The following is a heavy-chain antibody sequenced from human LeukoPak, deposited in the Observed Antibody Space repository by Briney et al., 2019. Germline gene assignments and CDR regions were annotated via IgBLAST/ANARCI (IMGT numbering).Heavy chain of an antibody. CDR2: INQRASEK. CDR1: GFSFSSYW. Sequence: PGGSLRLSCEASGFSFSSYWMSWVRQAPGKGLEWVANINQRASEKYYVDSVKGRFTISRDNAKNSLYLQMNSLTAEDTAVYYCARAPRYFDWLGPGDAFDIWGQGTMVTVSS. CDR3: ARAPRYFDWLGPGDAFDI. J-gene: IGHJ3*02. D-gene: IGHD3-9*01. V-gene: IGHV3-7*01.